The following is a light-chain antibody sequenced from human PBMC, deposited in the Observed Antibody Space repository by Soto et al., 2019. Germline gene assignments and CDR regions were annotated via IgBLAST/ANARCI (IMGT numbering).Light chain of an antibody. J-gene: IGKJ1*01. CDR1: QSVSSSN. Sequence: EIVLTQSPGTLSLSPGERSTLSCSASQSVSSSNLASYLQKPVHAPSLLIYSASTRATGIPDRFSSSGYGTGFTLTISRLEPDDFAVYYCQQYGSSPDPFGLVPELDIK. CDR3: QQYGSSPDP. V-gene: IGKV3-20*01. CDR2: SAS.